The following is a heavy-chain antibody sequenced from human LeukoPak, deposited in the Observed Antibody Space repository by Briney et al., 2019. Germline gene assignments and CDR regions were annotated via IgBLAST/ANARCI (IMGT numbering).Heavy chain of an antibody. V-gene: IGHV3-23*01. J-gene: IGHJ2*01. CDR1: GFSFDNYA. Sequence: PGGSLRLSCAASGFSFDNYAMSWVRQAPGKGLEWVSAISGTSSSTYYADSVKGRFTISRDNSKNTLYLQMNSLRAEDTAVYYCAKDRPNWNDVYGYFDLWGRGTLITVSS. CDR2: ISGTSSST. CDR3: AKDRPNWNDVYGYFDL. D-gene: IGHD1-20*01.